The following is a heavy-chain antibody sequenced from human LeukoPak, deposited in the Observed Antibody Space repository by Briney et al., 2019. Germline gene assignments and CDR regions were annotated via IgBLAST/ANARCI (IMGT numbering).Heavy chain of an antibody. CDR2: ISGSGGST. V-gene: IGHV3-23*01. D-gene: IGHD1-1*01. CDR3: AKFRATTGGFYSDS. Sequence: GGSLRLSCGASGFTFSSYALRWVRQAPGKGLEWVSSISGSGGSTYYADSVKGRFTVSRDNSKNTLYLQMNSLRADDTAVYYCAKFRATTGGFYSDSWGQGTLVTVSS. J-gene: IGHJ4*02. CDR1: GFTFSSYA.